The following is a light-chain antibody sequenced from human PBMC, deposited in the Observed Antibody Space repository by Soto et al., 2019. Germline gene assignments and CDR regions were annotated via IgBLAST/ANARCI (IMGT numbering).Light chain of an antibody. Sequence: QSALTQPPSASGSPGQSVTISCTGTSSDVGFYNHVSWYQQHPGKAPKLLIYEVNNRPSGVSHRFSGSKSGNTASLTISGLQAEDEADYYCSSFASTHTYVFGTGTKVTVL. V-gene: IGLV2-8*01. CDR2: EVN. J-gene: IGLJ1*01. CDR1: SSDVGFYNH. CDR3: SSFASTHTYV.